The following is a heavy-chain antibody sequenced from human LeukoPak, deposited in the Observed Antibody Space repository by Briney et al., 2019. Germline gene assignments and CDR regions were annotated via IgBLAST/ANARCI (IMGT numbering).Heavy chain of an antibody. CDR3: ARDLALKQQLGRHFDY. CDR2: ISAYNGNT. Sequence: GASVKVSCKASGYTFTSYGISWVRQAPGQGLEWMGWISAYNGNTNYAQKLQGRVTMTTDTSTSTAYMELRSLRSDDTAVYYCARDLALKQQLGRHFDYWGQGTLVTVSS. V-gene: IGHV1-18*01. D-gene: IGHD6-13*01. J-gene: IGHJ4*02. CDR1: GYTFTSYG.